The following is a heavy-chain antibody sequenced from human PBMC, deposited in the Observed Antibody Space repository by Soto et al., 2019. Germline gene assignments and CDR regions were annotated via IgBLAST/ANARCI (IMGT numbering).Heavy chain of an antibody. J-gene: IGHJ2*01. CDR1: GFTFSGSA. D-gene: IGHD2-21*02. CDR3: TRHAVQYCGGDCYLLPYFDL. Sequence: EVQLVESGGGLVQPGGSLKLSCAASGFTFSGSAVHWVRQASGKGLEWVGRIRSKANNYATVYAASVKGRFTISRDNSTSTGYLQMNSLKTEDTAVYYCTRHAVQYCGGDCYLLPYFDLWGRGTLVTVSS. CDR2: IRSKANNYAT. V-gene: IGHV3-73*02.